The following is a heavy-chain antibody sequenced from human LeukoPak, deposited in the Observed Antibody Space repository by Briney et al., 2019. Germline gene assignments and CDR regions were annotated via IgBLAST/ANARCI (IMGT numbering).Heavy chain of an antibody. CDR2: INHSGST. Sequence: SETLSLTCAVYGVSFSGYYWSWIRQPPGKGLEWIGEINHSGSTNYNPSLKSRVTISVDTSKNQFSLKLSSVTAADTAVYYCARGHSSSWYDYWGQGTLVTVSS. J-gene: IGHJ4*02. CDR3: ARGHSSSWYDY. D-gene: IGHD6-13*01. V-gene: IGHV4-34*01. CDR1: GVSFSGYY.